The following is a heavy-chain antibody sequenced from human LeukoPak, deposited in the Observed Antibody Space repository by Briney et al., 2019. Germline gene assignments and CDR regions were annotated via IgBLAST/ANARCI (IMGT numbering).Heavy chain of an antibody. J-gene: IGHJ5*02. CDR1: GFTFSTYG. V-gene: IGHV3-30*02. D-gene: IGHD2-15*01. CDR3: AKGPVGYCGGGSCYHWFDP. Sequence: GGSLRLSCAASGFTFSTYGMHWVRQAPGKGLEWVAFIRYDGSNKDYVDSVKGRFTISRDNSKNTLYLQMNSLRAEDTAVYYCAKGPVGYCGGGSCYHWFDPWGQGTLVTVSS. CDR2: IRYDGSNK.